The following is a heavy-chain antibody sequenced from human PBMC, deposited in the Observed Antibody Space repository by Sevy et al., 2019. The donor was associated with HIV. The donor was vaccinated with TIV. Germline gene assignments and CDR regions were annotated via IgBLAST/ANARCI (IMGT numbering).Heavy chain of an antibody. V-gene: IGHV3-74*01. Sequence: GGSLRLSCAASGFTFSSYWMQWVRQAPGKGLVWVSRINSDGTTTGYADSVKGRFTISRDNSKNTLYLQMNSLRVEDTALYYCAREDIRVAGIVYYIHSWGQGTLVTVSS. J-gene: IGHJ4*02. CDR1: GFTFSSYW. CDR2: INSDGTTT. CDR3: AREDIRVAGIVYYIHS. D-gene: IGHD6-19*01.